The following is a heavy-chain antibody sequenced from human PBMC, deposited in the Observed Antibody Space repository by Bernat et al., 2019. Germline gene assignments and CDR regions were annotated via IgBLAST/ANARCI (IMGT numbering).Heavy chain of an antibody. CDR1: GFTFSSYA. CDR3: ASGVAGTGPTGIDY. Sequence: QVQLVESGGGVVQPGRSLRLSCAASGFTFSSYAMHWVRQAPGKGLEWGAVISYDGSNKYYADSVKGRFTISRDNSKNTLYLQMNSLRAEDTAVYYCASGVAGTGPTGIDYWGQGTLVTVSS. CDR2: ISYDGSNK. D-gene: IGHD6-19*01. V-gene: IGHV3-30-3*01. J-gene: IGHJ4*02.